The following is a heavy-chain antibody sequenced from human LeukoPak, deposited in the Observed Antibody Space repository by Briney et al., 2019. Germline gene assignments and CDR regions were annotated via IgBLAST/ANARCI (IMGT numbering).Heavy chain of an antibody. CDR1: GFTFSSYG. Sequence: GGSLRLSCAASGFTFSSYGMHWVRQAPGKGLEWVAVISYDGSNKYYADSVKGRFTISRDNPKNTLYLQMNSLRAEDTAVYYCASRRPYYYGSGSYNYFDYWGQGTLVTVSS. CDR2: ISYDGSNK. J-gene: IGHJ4*02. V-gene: IGHV3-30*03. CDR3: ASRRPYYYGSGSYNYFDY. D-gene: IGHD3-10*01.